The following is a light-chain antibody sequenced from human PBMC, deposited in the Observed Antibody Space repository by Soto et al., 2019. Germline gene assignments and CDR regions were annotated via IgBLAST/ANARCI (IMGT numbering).Light chain of an antibody. CDR1: QSISVS. J-gene: IGKJ1*01. CDR3: QQNDKYST. V-gene: IGKV1-5*01. Sequence: IQMTQSPSTLSASVGDTVTITCRASQSISVSLAWYQQKPGKAPNLLIYDASTLQGGVPSRFSGSGSGTEFTLTVTSLQPEYVATYCCQQNDKYSTFGHGTKVDIK. CDR2: DAS.